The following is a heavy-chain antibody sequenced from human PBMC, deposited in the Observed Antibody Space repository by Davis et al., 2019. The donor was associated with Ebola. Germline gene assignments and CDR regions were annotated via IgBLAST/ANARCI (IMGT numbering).Heavy chain of an antibody. V-gene: IGHV1-69*13. CDR3: ARDRYSDGSGYFFKQSH. J-gene: IGHJ4*02. CDR1: GGTFSSYA. D-gene: IGHD3-22*01. CDR2: IIPVFGIP. Sequence: SVKVSCKASGGTFSSYAISWVRQAPGQELDWMGGIIPVFGIPKYAQKFQGRVTITADESTNTAYMELSSLRSEDTAVYYCARDRYSDGSGYFFKQSHWGQGTLVTVSS.